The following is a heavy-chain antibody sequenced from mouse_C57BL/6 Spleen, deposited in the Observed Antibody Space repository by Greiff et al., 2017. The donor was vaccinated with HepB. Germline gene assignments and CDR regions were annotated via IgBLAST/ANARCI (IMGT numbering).Heavy chain of an antibody. CDR3: ARAVGGYRYFDV. J-gene: IGHJ1*03. V-gene: IGHV1-18*01. CDR1: GYTFTDYN. Sequence: EVQLQQSGPELVKPGASVKIPCKASGYTFTDYNMDWVKQSHGKSLEWIGDINPNNGGTIYNQKFKGKATLTVDKSSSTAYMELRSLPSEDTAVYYWARAVGGYRYFDVWGTGTTVTVSS. CDR2: INPNNGGT. D-gene: IGHD1-1*02.